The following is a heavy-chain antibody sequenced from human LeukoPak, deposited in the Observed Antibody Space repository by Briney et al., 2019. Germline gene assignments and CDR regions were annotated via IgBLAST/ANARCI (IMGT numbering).Heavy chain of an antibody. CDR3: ARDYQWFGELSNVLDY. J-gene: IGHJ4*02. CDR2: ISYDGSNK. V-gene: IGHV3-30-3*01. D-gene: IGHD3-10*01. CDR1: GFTFSSYA. Sequence: GGSLRLSCAASGFTFSSYAMHWVRQAPGKGLEWVAVISYDGSNKYYADSVKGRFTISRDNSKNTLYLQMNSLRAEDTAVYYCARDYQWFGELSNVLDYWGQGTLVTVSS.